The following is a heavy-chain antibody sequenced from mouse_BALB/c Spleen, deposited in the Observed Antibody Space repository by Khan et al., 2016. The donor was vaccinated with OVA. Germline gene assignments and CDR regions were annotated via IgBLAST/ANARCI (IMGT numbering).Heavy chain of an antibody. D-gene: IGHD1-1*01. CDR2: TNPTNGRT. CDR3: ARIKKIVATYFDY. CDR1: GYTFTSYW. J-gene: IGHJ2*01. Sequence: QVQLQQPGAELVKAGASVKMSCKASGYTFTSYWMHWVKQRLGQGLEWFAETNPTNGRTYYNEKFKSKATLTVAKSSSTAYMLLSSPTFEDSAVYYCARIKKIVATYFDYWGQGTTLTVSS. V-gene: IGHV1S81*02.